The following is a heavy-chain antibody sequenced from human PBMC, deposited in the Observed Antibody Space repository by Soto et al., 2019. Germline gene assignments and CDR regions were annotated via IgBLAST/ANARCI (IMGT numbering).Heavy chain of an antibody. V-gene: IGHV4-4*02. CDR2: VRHTGST. CDR3: TRRPYRSTSGGIDY. CDR1: GASIASDHW. J-gene: IGHJ4*02. Sequence: QVQLQESGPGLMKPSETLSLTCAVSGASIASDHWWTWIRQPPGKGLEWIAEVRHTGSTEYSPSLRSRVTISVDKSKNQNSLKVSSVTAADTAVYYCTRRPYRSTSGGIDYWGQGTLVTVSS. D-gene: IGHD2-15*01.